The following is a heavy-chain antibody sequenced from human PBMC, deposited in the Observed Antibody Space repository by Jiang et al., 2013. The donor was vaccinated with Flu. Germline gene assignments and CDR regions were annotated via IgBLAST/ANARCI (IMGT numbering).Heavy chain of an antibody. J-gene: IGHJ4*02. D-gene: IGHD1-20*01. CDR2: TYYRSKWYN. Sequence: QTLSLTCAISGDSVSSNSVAWHWIRQSPSRGLEWLGRTYYRSKWYNDYAVSVKTRITVDPDTSKNQFSLQLNSVTPEDTAVYYCARGYTWSFDYWGQGTLVTVSS. CDR3: ARGYTWSFDY. V-gene: IGHV6-1*01. CDR1: GDSVSSNSVA.